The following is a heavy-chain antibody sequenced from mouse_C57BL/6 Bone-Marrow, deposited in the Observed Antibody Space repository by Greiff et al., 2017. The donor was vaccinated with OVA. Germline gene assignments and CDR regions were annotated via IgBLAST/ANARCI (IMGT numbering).Heavy chain of an antibody. CDR3: AREIPIYDGYYAFFDY. CDR1: GYSITNGNHW. D-gene: IGHD2-3*01. CDR2: ISSSGST. V-gene: IGHV3-4*01. Sequence: EVQLQQSGPALVKPSQPVSLTCTVTGYSITNGNHWWNWIRQVSGSNLEWIGYISSSGSTDSNPSLKSRISITRDTSKNQLFLQLNSVTTEDIATYYCAREIPIYDGYYAFFDYGGQGTTLTVSS. J-gene: IGHJ2*01.